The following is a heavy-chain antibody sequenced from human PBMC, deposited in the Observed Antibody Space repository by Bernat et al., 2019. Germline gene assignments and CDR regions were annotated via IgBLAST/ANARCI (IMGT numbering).Heavy chain of an antibody. CDR1: GFTFSSYG. D-gene: IGHD6-13*01. J-gene: IGHJ1*01. Sequence: QVQLVESGGGVVQPGRSLRLSCAASGFTFSSYGMYWVRQAPGKGLEWVAVISYDGSNKYYADSVKGRFTISRDNSKNTLYLQMNSLRADDTAVYYCAKGAFFGSSWYSVAEYFQHWGQGTLVTVSS. CDR2: ISYDGSNK. CDR3: AKGAFFGSSWYSVAEYFQH. V-gene: IGHV3-30*18.